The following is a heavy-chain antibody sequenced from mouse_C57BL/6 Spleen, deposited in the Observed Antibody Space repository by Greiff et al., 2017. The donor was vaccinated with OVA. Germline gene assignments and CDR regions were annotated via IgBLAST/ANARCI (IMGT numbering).Heavy chain of an antibody. D-gene: IGHD2-3*01. CDR3: AIKGDGYSAWFAY. CDR1: GYTFTSYW. CDR2: IHPSDSDT. Sequence: QVHVKQPGAELVKPGASVKVSCKASGYTFTSYWMHWVKQRPGQGLEWIGRIHPSDSDTNYNQKFKGKATLTVDKSSSTAYMQLSSLTSEDSAVYYCAIKGDGYSAWFAYWGQGTLVTVSA. V-gene: IGHV1-74*01. J-gene: IGHJ3*01.